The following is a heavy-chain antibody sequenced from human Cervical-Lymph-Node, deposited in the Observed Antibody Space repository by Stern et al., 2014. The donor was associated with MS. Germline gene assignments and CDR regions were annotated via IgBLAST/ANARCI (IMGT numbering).Heavy chain of an antibody. CDR1: GFHVSDKY. V-gene: IGHV3-66*01. CDR2: FYAGGLT. CDR3: ARGQWSYTADY. Sequence: EVQLVESGGGLVQPGGSLRLSCVASGFHVSDKYINWVRQAPGKGLEWVSVFYAGGLTFYADPANGRFTISRVNSKNTVYLQMNSLRAEDAAVYYCARGQWSYTADYWGQGTLVTVSS. J-gene: IGHJ4*02. D-gene: IGHD3-10*01.